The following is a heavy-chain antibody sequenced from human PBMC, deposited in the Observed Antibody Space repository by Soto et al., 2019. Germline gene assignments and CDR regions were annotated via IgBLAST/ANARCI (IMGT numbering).Heavy chain of an antibody. D-gene: IGHD3-10*01. CDR1: GFTFSSYS. CDR3: ARDPYYYGSGSYYYYYYGMDV. J-gene: IGHJ6*02. V-gene: IGHV3-48*02. CDR2: ISSSSSTI. Sequence: EVQLVESGGGLVQPGGSLRLSCAASGFTFSSYSMNWVRQAPGKGLEWVSYISSSSSTIYYADSVKGRFTISRDNAKNSLYLQMNSLRDEDTAVYYCARDPYYYGSGSYYYYYYGMDVWGQGTTVTVSS.